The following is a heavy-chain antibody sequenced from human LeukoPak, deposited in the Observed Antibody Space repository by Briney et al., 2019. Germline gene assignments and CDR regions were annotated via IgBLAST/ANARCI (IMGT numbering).Heavy chain of an antibody. J-gene: IGHJ4*02. V-gene: IGHV3-33*01. Sequence: GGSLRLSCAASGFTFSSYGMHWVRQAPGKGLEGVAVIWYDGSNKYYADSVKGRSTISRDNSKNTLYLQMNSLRAEDTAVYYCGAVGATSPFDYWGQGTLVTVSS. CDR3: GAVGATSPFDY. CDR2: IWYDGSNK. CDR1: GFTFSSYG. D-gene: IGHD1-26*01.